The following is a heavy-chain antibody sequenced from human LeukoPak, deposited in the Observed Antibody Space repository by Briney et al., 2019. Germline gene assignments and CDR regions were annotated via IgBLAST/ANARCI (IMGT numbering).Heavy chain of an antibody. Sequence: ASVKVSCKASGYTFIGYYMHWVRQAPGQGLEWMGWINPNSGGTNYAQKFQGRVTMARDTSISTVYMDLSGLGSDDTAVYYCARDGEYGTGSYYRGSFDYWGQGILVTVSS. J-gene: IGHJ4*02. D-gene: IGHD3-10*01. V-gene: IGHV1-2*02. CDR3: ARDGEYGTGSYYRGSFDY. CDR1: GYTFIGYY. CDR2: INPNSGGT.